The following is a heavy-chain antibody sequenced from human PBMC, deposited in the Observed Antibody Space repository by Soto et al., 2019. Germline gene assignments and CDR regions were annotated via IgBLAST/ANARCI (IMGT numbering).Heavy chain of an antibody. CDR1: GGSISSYY. CDR2: IYYSGST. CDR3: ARDFLTPLRYFDS. D-gene: IGHD3-9*01. J-gene: IGHJ4*02. Sequence: SETLSLTCTVSGGSISSYYWSWIRQPPGKGLEWIGYIYYSGSTNYNPSLKSRVTISVDTSKNQFSLKLSSVTAADTAVYYCARDFLTPLRYFDSWGQGTLVTVSS. V-gene: IGHV4-59*12.